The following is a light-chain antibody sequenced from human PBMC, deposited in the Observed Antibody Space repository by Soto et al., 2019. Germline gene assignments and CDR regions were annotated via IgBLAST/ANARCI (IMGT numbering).Light chain of an antibody. CDR3: QQSNSSPPT. V-gene: IGKV1-5*01. Sequence: DIQITHSPSTLSSSVSDKLTITWLASQSISSWLAWYQHKPGQAPNLLIYAASTLQAGVPSRFRGSGSGTDFTLTISSLQPEDFATYFCQQSNSSPPTFGGGTKVDIK. CDR2: AAS. CDR1: QSISSW. J-gene: IGKJ4*01.